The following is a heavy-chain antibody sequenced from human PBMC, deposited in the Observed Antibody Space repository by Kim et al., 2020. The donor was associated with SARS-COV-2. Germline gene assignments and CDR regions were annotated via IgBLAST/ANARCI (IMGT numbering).Heavy chain of an antibody. D-gene: IGHD4-17*01. J-gene: IGHJ4*02. Sequence: QGRVTMTRDTSTSTVYMELSSLRSEDTAVYYCARGRKVGTTVTTVPTFDYWGQGTLVTVSS. CDR3: ARGRKVGTTVTTVPTFDY. V-gene: IGHV1-46*01.